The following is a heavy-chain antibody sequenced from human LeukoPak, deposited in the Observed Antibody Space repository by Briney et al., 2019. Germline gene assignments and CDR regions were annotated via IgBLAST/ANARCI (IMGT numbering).Heavy chain of an antibody. D-gene: IGHD5-12*01. V-gene: IGHV3-48*03. CDR2: ISSSGSTI. Sequence: GGSLRLSCAASGFTFSSYEMNWVRQAPGKGREWVSYISSSGSTIYYADSVKGRFTISRDNAKNSLYLQMNSLRAEDTAVYYCARMSWLLDYWGQRTLVTVSS. J-gene: IGHJ4*02. CDR1: GFTFSSYE. CDR3: ARMSWLLDY.